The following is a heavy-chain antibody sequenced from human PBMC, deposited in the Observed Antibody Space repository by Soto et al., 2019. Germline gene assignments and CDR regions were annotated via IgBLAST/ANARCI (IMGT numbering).Heavy chain of an antibody. CDR3: ARAAYNSGPGY. CDR2: ISPSSGNI. Sequence: EVHLVESGGGLGEPGGSLRLSCAASGFTFSSYSMNWVRQAPGKGLEWVSYISPSSGNIHYADSVKGRFTISRDNAKNSLYLQMDSLRGEDTAVYYRARAAYNSGPGYWGQGTLVTVSS. V-gene: IGHV3-48*01. D-gene: IGHD5-12*01. CDR1: GFTFSSYS. J-gene: IGHJ4*02.